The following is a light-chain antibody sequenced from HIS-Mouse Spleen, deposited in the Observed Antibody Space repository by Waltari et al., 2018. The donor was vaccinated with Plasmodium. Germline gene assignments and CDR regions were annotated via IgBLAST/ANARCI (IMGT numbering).Light chain of an antibody. CDR3: QQYNSYSMYT. V-gene: IGKV1-5*03. CDR2: KAS. J-gene: IGKJ2*01. CDR1: QSISSW. Sequence: DIQMTQSPSTLSASVGDRVTITCRASQSISSWWAWYQQKPGKAPKLLIYKASSLESGVPSRFSGSGSGTEFTLTISSLQPDDFATYYCQQYNSYSMYTFGQGTKLEIK.